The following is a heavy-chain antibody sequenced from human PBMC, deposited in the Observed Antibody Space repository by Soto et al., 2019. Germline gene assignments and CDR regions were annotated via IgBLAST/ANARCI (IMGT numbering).Heavy chain of an antibody. J-gene: IGHJ4*02. CDR2: IYYSGST. D-gene: IGHD1-26*01. Sequence: SETLSLTCTVSGGSISSYYWSWIRQPPGKGLEWIGYIYYSGSTNYNPSLKSRVTISEDPSKNQFPLKLSSVPAADTAVYYCARGRGGSYYSYYLDYWGQGTLVTVSS. CDR3: ARGRGGSYYSYYLDY. V-gene: IGHV4-59*01. CDR1: GGSISSYY.